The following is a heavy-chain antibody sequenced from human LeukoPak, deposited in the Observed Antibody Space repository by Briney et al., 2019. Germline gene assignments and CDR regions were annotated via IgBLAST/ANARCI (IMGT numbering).Heavy chain of an antibody. CDR1: GGSFSGYY. J-gene: IGHJ4*02. CDR3: ARVYDFWSGYYTGRSPPYFDY. V-gene: IGHV4-34*01. Sequence: PSETLSLTCAVYGGSFSGYYWSWIRQPPGKGLEWIREINHSGSTNYNPSLKSRVTISVDTSKNQFSLKLSSVTAADTAVYYCARVYDFWSGYYTGRSPPYFDYWGQGTLVTVSS. CDR2: INHSGST. D-gene: IGHD3-3*01.